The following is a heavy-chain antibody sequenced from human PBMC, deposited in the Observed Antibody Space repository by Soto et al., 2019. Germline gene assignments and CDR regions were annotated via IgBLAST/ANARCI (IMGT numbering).Heavy chain of an antibody. CDR3: ARAVGPFDY. Sequence: QVQLVESGGGVVQPGRSLRLSCAASGFTFSTYGMHWVRQAPGKGLEWVAVIWYDGSNKYYADPVKGRFTISRDNAKNTLYLQMNSLRGEDTAVYYCARAVGPFDYWGQGTLVTVSS. CDR1: GFTFSTYG. CDR2: IWYDGSNK. J-gene: IGHJ4*02. D-gene: IGHD1-26*01. V-gene: IGHV3-33*01.